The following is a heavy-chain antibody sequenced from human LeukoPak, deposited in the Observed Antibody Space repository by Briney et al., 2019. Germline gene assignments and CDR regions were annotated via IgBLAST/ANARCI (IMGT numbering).Heavy chain of an antibody. CDR3: AKKSCGYSYGYNYYYYMDV. CDR2: ISGTGGST. CDR1: RFSFSNYG. V-gene: IGHV3-23*01. Sequence: GSLRLSCAVSRFSFSNYGMSWVRQAPGKGLEWVSAISGTGGSTYYADSVKGRFTISRDNSKNTLYLQMNSLRAEDTAVYYCAKKSCGYSYGYNYYYYMDVWGKGTTVTISS. D-gene: IGHD5-18*01. J-gene: IGHJ6*03.